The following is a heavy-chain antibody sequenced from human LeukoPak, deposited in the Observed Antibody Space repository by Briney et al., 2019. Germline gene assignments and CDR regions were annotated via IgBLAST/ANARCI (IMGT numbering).Heavy chain of an antibody. J-gene: IGHJ5*02. D-gene: IGHD1-26*01. CDR3: AKSRIVGALGWFDP. Sequence: GGSLRLSCAASGFTFSSYSMNWVRQAPGKGLEWVSAISGSGGGTYYADSVKGRLTISRDNSKNTLYLQMNSLRAEDTAVYYCAKSRIVGALGWFDPWGQGTLVTVSS. CDR1: GFTFSSYS. V-gene: IGHV3-23*01. CDR2: ISGSGGGT.